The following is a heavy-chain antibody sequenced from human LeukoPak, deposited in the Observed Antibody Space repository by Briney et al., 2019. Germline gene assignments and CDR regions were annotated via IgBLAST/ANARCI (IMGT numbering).Heavy chain of an antibody. CDR1: GGSFSGYY. D-gene: IGHD2-15*01. Sequence: PSETLSLICAVYGGSFSGYYWSWIRQPPGKGLEWIGEINHSGSTNYNPSLKSRVTISVDTSKNQFSLKLSSVTAADTAVYYCARVRCSGGSCRTHDAFDIWGQGTMVTVSS. CDR3: ARVRCSGGSCRTHDAFDI. J-gene: IGHJ3*02. CDR2: INHSGST. V-gene: IGHV4-34*01.